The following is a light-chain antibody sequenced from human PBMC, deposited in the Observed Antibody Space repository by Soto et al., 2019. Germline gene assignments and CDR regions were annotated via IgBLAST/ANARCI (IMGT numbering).Light chain of an antibody. V-gene: IGLV8-61*01. CDR3: ALHMGNGIMI. J-gene: IGLJ2*01. CDR1: SGSVSTSYY. CDR2: STN. Sequence: QTVVTQEPSFSVSPGGTVTLTCGLNSGSVSTSYYPSWYQQTPGQAPRTLIYSTNTRSSGVPDRFSGSILGNKAALTITGAQADDESHYYCALHMGNGIMIFGGGTKLSVL.